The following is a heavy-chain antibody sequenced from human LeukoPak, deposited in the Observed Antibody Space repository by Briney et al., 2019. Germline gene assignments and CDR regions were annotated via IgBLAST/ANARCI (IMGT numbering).Heavy chain of an antibody. CDR1: GFSFSSNA. CDR3: AKGPSWLFDY. D-gene: IGHD5-12*01. J-gene: IGHJ4*02. CDR2: VSPSGGVT. Sequence: GGSLRLSCADSGFSFSSNAMSWVRQAPGKGLEWVSTVSPSGGVTYYADSVKGRFTVSRDKSKNTLYLQMNSLRAEDTAVYYCAKGPSWLFDYWGQGTLVTVSS. V-gene: IGHV3-23*01.